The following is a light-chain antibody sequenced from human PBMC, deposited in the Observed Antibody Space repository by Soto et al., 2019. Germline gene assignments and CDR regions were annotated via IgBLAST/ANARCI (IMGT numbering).Light chain of an antibody. CDR2: DVS. CDR3: QQTYSSLPIT. Sequence: EIVMTQSPATLSVSRGEGATLSCRASQSVDNYLAWYQQKPGQASRLLIYDVSNRATGTPARFSGSGSGTEFTLTITGLQPEDFATYYCQQTYSSLPITFGQGTRLEI. J-gene: IGKJ5*01. CDR1: QSVDNY. V-gene: IGKV3D-15*01.